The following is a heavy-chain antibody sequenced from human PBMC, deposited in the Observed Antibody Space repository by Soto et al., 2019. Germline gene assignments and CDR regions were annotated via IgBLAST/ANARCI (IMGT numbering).Heavy chain of an antibody. CDR2: IYPGDSDT. V-gene: IGHV5-51*01. J-gene: IGHJ4*02. Sequence: GESLKISCKGYGYTFSTYWIAWVRQMPGKGLEWMGIIYPGDSDTKYGPAFQGQVTISADKSINTAYLQWTSLEASDTAMYYCARKFAPEFFDSWGQGTLVTVSS. CDR1: GYTFSTYW. D-gene: IGHD3-10*01. CDR3: ARKFAPEFFDS.